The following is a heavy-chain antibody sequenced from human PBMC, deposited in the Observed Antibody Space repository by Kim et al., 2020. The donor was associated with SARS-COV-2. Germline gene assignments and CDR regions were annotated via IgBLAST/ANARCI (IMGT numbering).Heavy chain of an antibody. V-gene: IGHV4-61*01. CDR3: ARDCGSTSCYAPY. CDR2: IYYSGST. J-gene: IGHJ4*02. D-gene: IGHD2-2*01. Sequence: SETLSLTCTVSGGSVSSGSYYWSWIRQPPGKGLEWIGYIYYSGSTNYNPSLKSRVTISVDTSKNQFSLKLSSVTAADTAVYYCARDCGSTSCYAPYWGQGTLVTVSS. CDR1: GGSVSSGSYY.